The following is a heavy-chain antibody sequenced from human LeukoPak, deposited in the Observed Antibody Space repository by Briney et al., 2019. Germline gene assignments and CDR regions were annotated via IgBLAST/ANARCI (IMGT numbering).Heavy chain of an antibody. CDR1: GGSTSSYY. CDR3: ASTGLGFGELSWWFDP. CDR2: IYYSGST. V-gene: IGHV4-59*01. J-gene: IGHJ5*02. Sequence: PSETLSLTCTVSGGSTSSYYWSWIRQPPGKGLEWIGYIYYSGSTNYNPSLKSRVTISVDTSKNQLSLKLSSVTAADTAVYYCASTGLGFGELSWWFDPWGQGTLVTVSS. D-gene: IGHD3-10*01.